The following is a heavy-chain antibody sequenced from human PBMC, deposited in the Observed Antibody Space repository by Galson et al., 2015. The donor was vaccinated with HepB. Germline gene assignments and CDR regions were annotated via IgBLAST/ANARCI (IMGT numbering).Heavy chain of an antibody. D-gene: IGHD4-17*01. CDR3: ARGSPDYGDYSFDY. J-gene: IGHJ4*02. CDR2: TYYGSRWQN. V-gene: IGHV6-1*01. CDR1: GDSVSSNSAT. Sequence: CAISGDSVSSNSATWNWVRQSPSRGLEWLGRTYYGSRWQNDYAVSVKSRITINPDTSNNQFSLHLNSVTPEDTAVYYCARGSPDYGDYSFDYWGQGTLVTVSS.